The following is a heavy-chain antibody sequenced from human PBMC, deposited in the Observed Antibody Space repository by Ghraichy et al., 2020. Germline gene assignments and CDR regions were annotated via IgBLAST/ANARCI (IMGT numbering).Heavy chain of an antibody. Sequence: GGSLRLSCAASGFSFNHHWMHWVRQAPGKGLVWVSRINGVGTTTMYADSVKGRFTMSRDNAKQTLFLQMTGLTADDTAIYYCTRDQQLHASVLDYWGQGTLVTVSA. D-gene: IGHD1-1*01. CDR3: TRDQQLHASVLDY. V-gene: IGHV3-74*03. J-gene: IGHJ4*02. CDR2: INGVGTTT. CDR1: GFSFNHHW.